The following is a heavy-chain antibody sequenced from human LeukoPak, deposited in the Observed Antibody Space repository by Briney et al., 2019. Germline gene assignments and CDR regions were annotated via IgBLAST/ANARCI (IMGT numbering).Heavy chain of an antibody. CDR1: GGSIXSXXXX. V-gene: IGHV4-31*03. CDR3: AGRHGSTAGFDY. J-gene: IGHJ4*02. Sequence: SQTLSLTCTVSGGSIXSXXXXXXXIXQXXXKXLXWIGYIYHIGITYYSPSLKSRLTILVDTSKNQFSLKLNSVTAADTAVYYCAGRHGSTAGFDYWGQGTLVTVSS. D-gene: IGHD6-13*01. CDR2: IYHIGIT.